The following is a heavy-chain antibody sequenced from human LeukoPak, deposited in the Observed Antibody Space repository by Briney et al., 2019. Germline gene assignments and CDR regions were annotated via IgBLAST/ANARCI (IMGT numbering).Heavy chain of an antibody. D-gene: IGHD3-22*01. CDR2: IYYSGST. Sequence: SETLSLTCSVSGGSINSGNYYWGWIRQPPGKGLEWIGSIYYSGSTYYNPSLKSRVTISVDTSKNQFSLKLSSVTAADTAVYYCARRGGYYDSSGYYDPPIDYWGQGTLVTVSS. CDR3: ARRGGYYDSSGYYDPPIDY. V-gene: IGHV4-39*01. CDR1: GGSINSGNYY. J-gene: IGHJ4*02.